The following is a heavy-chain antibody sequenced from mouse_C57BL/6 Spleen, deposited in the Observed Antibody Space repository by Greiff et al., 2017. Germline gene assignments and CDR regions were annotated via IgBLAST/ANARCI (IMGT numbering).Heavy chain of an antibody. Sequence: QVQLQQPGAELVKPGASVKLSCKASGYTFTSYWMHWVKQRPGQGLEWIGMIHPNSGSTNYNEKFKSKATLTVDKSSSTAYMQLSSLTSEDSAVYYWARWVDYGRYFDVWGTGTTVTVSS. CDR2: IHPNSGST. J-gene: IGHJ1*03. CDR3: ARWVDYGRYFDV. CDR1: GYTFTSYW. D-gene: IGHD2-4*01. V-gene: IGHV1-64*01.